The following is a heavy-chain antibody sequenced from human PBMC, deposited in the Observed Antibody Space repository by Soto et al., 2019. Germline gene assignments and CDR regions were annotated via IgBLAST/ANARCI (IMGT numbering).Heavy chain of an antibody. V-gene: IGHV4-34*01. Sequence: SETLSLTCGVYGGSFRNYYWIWVRQPPGKGLEWIGEVNHSGEATYNPSLQSRITISLDTSNSQFSLKLTSVTAADTAMYFCAREERFSRSCFDTWGQGTQVTVS. CDR2: VNHSGEA. CDR1: GGSFRNYY. J-gene: IGHJ5*02. D-gene: IGHD3-10*01. CDR3: AREERFSRSCFDT.